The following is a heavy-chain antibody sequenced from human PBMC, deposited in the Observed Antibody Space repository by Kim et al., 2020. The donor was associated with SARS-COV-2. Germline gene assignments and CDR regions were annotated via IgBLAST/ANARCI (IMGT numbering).Heavy chain of an antibody. D-gene: IGHD3-10*01. CDR3: ARDRWFGETYHYYYGMDV. V-gene: IGHV4-59*01. Sequence: TCRVTISVDTSKHQFSLKLSSVTAADTAVYYCARDRWFGETYHYYYGMDVWGQGTTVTVSS. J-gene: IGHJ6*02.